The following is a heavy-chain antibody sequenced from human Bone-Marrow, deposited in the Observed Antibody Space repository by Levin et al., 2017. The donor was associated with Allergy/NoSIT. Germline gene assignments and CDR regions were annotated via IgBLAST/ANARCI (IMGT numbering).Heavy chain of an antibody. CDR3: ARVFRNHFGSGPYYFYMDV. Sequence: SETLSLTCSVSGGSISIPNYYWTWIRQDPGKGLEWIGYIYYSGGTYSSPSLKSRVSISLDASKNQFSLRLSSVTAADTAVYYCARVFRNHFGSGPYYFYMDVWCKGTAVTVSS. CDR2: IYYSGGT. V-gene: IGHV4-31*03. D-gene: IGHD3-10*01. CDR1: GGSISIPNYY. J-gene: IGHJ6*03.